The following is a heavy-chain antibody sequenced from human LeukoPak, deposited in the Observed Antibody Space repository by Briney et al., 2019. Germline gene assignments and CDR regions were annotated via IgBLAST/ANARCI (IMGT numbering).Heavy chain of an antibody. D-gene: IGHD6-19*01. CDR2: INPNSGGT. CDR3: ARDGAPIAVAGNDAFDI. CDR1: GYTFTSYY. Sequence: ASVKVSCRASGYTFTSYYMHWVRQAPGQGLEWMGWINPNSGGTNYAQKFQGRVTMTRDTSISTAYMELSRLRSDDTAVYYCARDGAPIAVAGNDAFDIWGQGTMVTVSS. V-gene: IGHV1-2*02. J-gene: IGHJ3*02.